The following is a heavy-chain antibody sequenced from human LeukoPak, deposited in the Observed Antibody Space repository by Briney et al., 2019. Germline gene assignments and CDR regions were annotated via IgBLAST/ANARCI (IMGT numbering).Heavy chain of an antibody. J-gene: IGHJ4*02. CDR1: GFTFSSYA. Sequence: GRSLRLSCAASGFTFSSYAMHWVRQAPGKGLEWVAVISYDGSNKYYADSVKGRFTISRDNSKNTLYLQMNSLRAEDTAVYYCAKGLLWFGERDYFDYWGQGTLVTVSS. CDR3: AKGLLWFGERDYFDY. D-gene: IGHD3-10*01. CDR2: ISYDGSNK. V-gene: IGHV3-30*18.